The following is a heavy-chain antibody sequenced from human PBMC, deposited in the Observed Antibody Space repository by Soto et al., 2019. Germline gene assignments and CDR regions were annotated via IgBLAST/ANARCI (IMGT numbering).Heavy chain of an antibody. CDR2: ISYDGSNK. CDR3: ARDPLDIVATIAGYYYYYGMDV. Sequence: QVQLVESGGGVVQPGRSLRLSCAASGFTFSSYAMHWVRQAPGKGLEWVAVISYDGSNKYYADSVKGRFTISRDNSKNTLYLQMNSQRAEDTDVYYCARDPLDIVATIAGYYYYYGMDVWGQGTTVTVSS. V-gene: IGHV3-30-3*01. J-gene: IGHJ6*02. D-gene: IGHD5-12*01. CDR1: GFTFSSYA.